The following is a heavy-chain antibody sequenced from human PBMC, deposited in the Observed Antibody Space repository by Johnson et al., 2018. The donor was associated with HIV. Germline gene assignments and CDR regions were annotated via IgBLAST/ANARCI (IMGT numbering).Heavy chain of an antibody. J-gene: IGHJ3*02. CDR2: ISYDGSNK. Sequence: VQLVESGGGLIQPGGSLRLSCAASGFTFSSYAMHWVRQAPGKGLEWVAVISYDGSNKYYADSVKGRFTISRDNSKNTLYLQMNSLKTEDTAVYYCTTKTTVVTLGFDIWGQGTMVTVSS. D-gene: IGHD4-23*01. V-gene: IGHV3-30-3*01. CDR1: GFTFSSYA. CDR3: TTKTTVVTLGFDI.